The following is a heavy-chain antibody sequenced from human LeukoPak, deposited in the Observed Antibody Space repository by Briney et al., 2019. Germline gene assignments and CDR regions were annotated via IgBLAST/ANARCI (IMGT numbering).Heavy chain of an antibody. Sequence: GGSLRLSCAASGFTFSSYSMNWVRQAPGKGLEWVANIKEDGSEKYYVDSVKGRFTISRGNAKNSLYLQMSSLRVEDTAVYYCARLEAVWGKGTTVTVSS. CDR2: IKEDGSEK. J-gene: IGHJ6*04. V-gene: IGHV3-7*01. CDR3: ARLEAV. CDR1: GFTFSSYS. D-gene: IGHD3-3*01.